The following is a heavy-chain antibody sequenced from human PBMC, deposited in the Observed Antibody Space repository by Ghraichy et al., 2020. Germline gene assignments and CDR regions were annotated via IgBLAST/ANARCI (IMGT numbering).Heavy chain of an antibody. D-gene: IGHD3-16*02. J-gene: IGHJ4*02. CDR3: GREMSSFGGAIGLLDY. V-gene: IGHV1-18*04. Sequence: ASVKVSCKTSGYTFTNHVINWVRRAPGQGLEWMGWISPYNGNTNFAQKFQGRVTMTTDTSTNTVYMELRSLRSDDTALYYCGREMSSFGGAIGLLDYWGQGTLVTVSS. CDR2: ISPYNGNT. CDR1: GYTFTNHV.